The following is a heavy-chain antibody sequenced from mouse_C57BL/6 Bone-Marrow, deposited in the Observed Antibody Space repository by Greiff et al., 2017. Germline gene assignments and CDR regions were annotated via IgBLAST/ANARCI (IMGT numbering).Heavy chain of an antibody. CDR2: INPGSGGT. CDR3: ARGRYYYGSSPV. J-gene: IGHJ1*03. CDR1: GYAFTNYL. V-gene: IGHV1-54*01. Sequence: LVESGAELVRPGTSVKVSCKASGYAFTNYLIEWVKQRPGQGLEWIGVINPGSGGTNYNEKFKGKATLTADKSSSTAYMQLSSLTSEDSAVYFCARGRYYYGSSPVWGTGTTVTVSS. D-gene: IGHD1-1*01.